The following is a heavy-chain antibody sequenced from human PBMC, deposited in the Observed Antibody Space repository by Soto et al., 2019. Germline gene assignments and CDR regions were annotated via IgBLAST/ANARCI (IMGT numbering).Heavy chain of an antibody. CDR1: GFTFSSYS. CDR2: ISSSSSTI. CDR3: ARHYGDSDAFDI. Sequence: GSLRLSCAASGFTFSSYSMNWVRQAPGKGLEWVSYISSSSSTIYYADSVKGRFTISRDNAKNSLYLQMNSLRAEDTAVYYCARHYGDSDAFDIWGQGTMVTVSS. V-gene: IGHV3-48*01. J-gene: IGHJ3*02. D-gene: IGHD4-17*01.